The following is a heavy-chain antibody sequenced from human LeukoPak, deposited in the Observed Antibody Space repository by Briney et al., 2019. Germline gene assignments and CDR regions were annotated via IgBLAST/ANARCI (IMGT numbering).Heavy chain of an antibody. Sequence: PGGSLRLSCAASGFTFSSYGMSWVRQAPGKGREWVANIKQDGSEKYYVDSVKGRFTISRDNAKNSMYLQMNSLRAEDSAVYYCAQQASSISPFDYWGQGTLVTVSS. J-gene: IGHJ4*02. D-gene: IGHD2-2*01. CDR1: GFTFSSYG. V-gene: IGHV3-7*01. CDR2: IKQDGSEK. CDR3: AQQASSISPFDY.